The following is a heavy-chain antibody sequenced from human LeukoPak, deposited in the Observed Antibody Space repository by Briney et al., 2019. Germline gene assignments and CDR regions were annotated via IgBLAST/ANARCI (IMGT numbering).Heavy chain of an antibody. CDR2: ISSSSTYI. CDR1: GFTFSTYT. D-gene: IGHD1-14*01. J-gene: IGHJ4*02. CDR3: ARNRSNLFSYYFEY. V-gene: IGHV3-21*01. Sequence: GGSLRLSCAASGFTFSTYTMNWVRQAPGKGLEWVSSISSSSTYIYYADSVKGRFTISRDNAKSSLYLQMNSLRAEDTAVYYCARNRSNLFSYYFEYWGQGTLVTVPS.